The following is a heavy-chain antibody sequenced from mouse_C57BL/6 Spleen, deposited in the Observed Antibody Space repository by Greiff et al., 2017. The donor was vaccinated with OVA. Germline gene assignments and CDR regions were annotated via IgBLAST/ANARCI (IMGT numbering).Heavy chain of an antibody. D-gene: IGHD1-1*01. Sequence: QVQLQQSGAELARPGASVKMSCKASGYTFTSYTMHWVKQRPGQGLEWIGYINPSSGYTKYNQKFKDKATLTTDKSSSTAYMQRSSLTSEDSAVYYCARSHGSSYDYAMGYWGQRTSVTVSS. J-gene: IGHJ4*01. CDR3: ARSHGSSYDYAMGY. V-gene: IGHV1-4*01. CDR1: GYTFTSYT. CDR2: INPSSGYT.